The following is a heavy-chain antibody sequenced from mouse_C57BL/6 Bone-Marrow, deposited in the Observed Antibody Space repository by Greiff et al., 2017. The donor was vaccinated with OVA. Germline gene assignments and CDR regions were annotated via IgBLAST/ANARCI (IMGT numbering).Heavy chain of an antibody. Sequence: VQLQQPGAELVRPGSSVKLSCKASGYTFTSYWMDWVKQRPGQGLEWIGNIYPSDSETHYNQKFKDKATLTVDKSSSTAYMQLSSLTSEDSAVYYCARPGDGYYDYFDYWGQGTTLTVSS. CDR3: ARPGDGYYDYFDY. D-gene: IGHD2-3*01. V-gene: IGHV1-61*01. CDR1: GYTFTSYW. J-gene: IGHJ2*01. CDR2: IYPSDSET.